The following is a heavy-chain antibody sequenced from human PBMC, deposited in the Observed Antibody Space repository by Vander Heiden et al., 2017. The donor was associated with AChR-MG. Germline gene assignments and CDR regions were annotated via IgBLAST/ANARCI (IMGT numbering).Heavy chain of an antibody. J-gene: IGHJ3*02. D-gene: IGHD1-26*01. CDR1: GFTFSSYA. V-gene: IGHV3-23*01. CDR2: ISGSGGST. Sequence: EVQLLESGGGLVQPGGSLRLHCAASGFTFSSYAMSGVRQAPGKGLEWVSAISGSGGSTYYADSVKGRFTISRDNSKNTLYLQMNSLRAEDTAVYYCAKDLTSVMRSYFGRDDAFDIWGQGTMVTVSS. CDR3: AKDLTSVMRSYFGRDDAFDI.